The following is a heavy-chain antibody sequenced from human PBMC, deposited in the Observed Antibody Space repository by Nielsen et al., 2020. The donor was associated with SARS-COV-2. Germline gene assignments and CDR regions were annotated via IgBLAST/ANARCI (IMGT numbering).Heavy chain of an antibody. Sequence: ASVKVSCKASGYTFTNFGINWVRQAPGQGLEWMGWISTNTGKPTYAQDFTGRFVFSLDSSASTTYLQIRSLQAGDTAVFYCTRYDESYGMNVWGQGTAVTVS. CDR2: ISTNTGKP. V-gene: IGHV7-4-1*02. CDR3: TRYDESYGMNV. D-gene: IGHD1-1*01. CDR1: GYTFTNFG. J-gene: IGHJ6*02.